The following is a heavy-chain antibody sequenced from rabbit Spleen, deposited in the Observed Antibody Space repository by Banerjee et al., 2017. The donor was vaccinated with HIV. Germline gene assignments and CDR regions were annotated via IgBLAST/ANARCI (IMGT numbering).Heavy chain of an antibody. J-gene: IGHJ4*01. CDR1: GFAFNSVYD. CDR3: ARDLVAVIGWNFNL. V-gene: IGHV1S45*01. CDR2: INIVTGKS. D-gene: IGHD1-1*01. Sequence: QEQLVESGGGLVQPEGSLTLTCTASGFAFNSVYDMCWVRQAPGKGLEWIACINIVTGKSVYASWAKGRFTMSRTSSTTVTLQMTSLTAADTATYFCARDLVAVIGWNFNLWGQGTLVTVS.